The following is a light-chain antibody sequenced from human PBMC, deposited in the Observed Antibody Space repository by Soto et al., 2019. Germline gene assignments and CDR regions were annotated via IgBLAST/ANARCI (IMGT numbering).Light chain of an antibody. J-gene: IGLJ2*01. CDR2: EDN. CDR1: SGSIASNY. V-gene: IGLV6-57*04. Sequence: NFMLTQPHSVSESPGKTVTISCTRSSGSIASNYVQWYQQRPGSAPTTVIYEDNQRPSGVPDRFSGSIDSSSNSASLTISGLKTEDEADYYCQSYDSSNGVVFGGGTKLTVL. CDR3: QSYDSSNGVV.